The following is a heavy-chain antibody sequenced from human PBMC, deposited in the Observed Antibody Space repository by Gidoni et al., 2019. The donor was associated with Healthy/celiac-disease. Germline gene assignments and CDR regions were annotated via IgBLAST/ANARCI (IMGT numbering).Heavy chain of an antibody. Sequence: QVQLVASGGGLVKPGGSLRLSCAASGFTSSDYYMSWIRQAPGKGLEWVSYIRSSGSTSYYADSVKGRFTISRDNAKNSLYLQMNSLRAEDTAVYYCARGARSIPTVPPDYWGQGTLVTVSS. D-gene: IGHD4-17*01. J-gene: IGHJ4*02. V-gene: IGHV3-11*01. CDR3: ARGARSIPTVPPDY. CDR2: IRSSGSTS. CDR1: GFTSSDYY.